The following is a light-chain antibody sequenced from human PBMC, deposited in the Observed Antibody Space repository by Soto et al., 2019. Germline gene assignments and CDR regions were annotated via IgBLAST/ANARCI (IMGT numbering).Light chain of an antibody. V-gene: IGLV2-14*01. J-gene: IGLJ1*01. CDR2: EVS. CDR3: SSYTSSSTSPYV. Sequence: ALTQPASVSASPGQSITISCTGTSSDVGGFNYVSWYQQHPGKAPKLLIYEVSYRPSGVSNRFSGSKSGNTASLTISGLQAEDESDYYCSSYTSSSTSPYVFGTGTQLTVL. CDR1: SSDVGGFNY.